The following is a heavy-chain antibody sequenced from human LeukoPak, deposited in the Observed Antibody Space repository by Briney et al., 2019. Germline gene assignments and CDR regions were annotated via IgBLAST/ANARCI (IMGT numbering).Heavy chain of an antibody. J-gene: IGHJ4*02. V-gene: IGHV3-21*06. CDR3: ARGQQLVPGRLDYFDY. CDR2: IDSSSGYM. D-gene: IGHD6-13*01. CDR1: GLTFNTYS. Sequence: GGSLRLSCAASGLTFNTYSMNWARQAPGKGLEWVSSIDSSSGYMFYADSVKGRFIISRDNAKNSLYLQMNSLRAEDTAVYYCARGQQLVPGRLDYFDYWGQGTLVTVSS.